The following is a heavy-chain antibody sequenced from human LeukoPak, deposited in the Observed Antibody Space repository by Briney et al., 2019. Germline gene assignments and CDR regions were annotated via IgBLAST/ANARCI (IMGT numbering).Heavy chain of an antibody. J-gene: IGHJ4*02. V-gene: IGHV3-30-3*01. Sequence: GGSLRLSCAASGFNFYSHAMHWVRQAPGTGLEWAAVISFDGNNKYYADSVKGRFTVSRDNSKNTLYLHMNSLRPEDTAVYYCVRDFADYGDYTYYFDYWGQGTLVTVSS. CDR2: ISFDGNNK. CDR3: VRDFADYGDYTYYFDY. CDR1: GFNFYSHA. D-gene: IGHD4-17*01.